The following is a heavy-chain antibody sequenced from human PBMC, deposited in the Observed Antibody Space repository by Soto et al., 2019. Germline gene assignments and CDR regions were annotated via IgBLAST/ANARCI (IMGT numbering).Heavy chain of an antibody. CDR1: GFTFSSYA. D-gene: IGHD2-21*01. J-gene: IGHJ4*02. V-gene: IGHV3-23*01. CDR2: ISGSGDNT. Sequence: PGGSLRLSCAASGFTFSSYAMSWVRQAPGKGLEWVSVISGSGDNTYYADSVKGRFTISRDNSKSTLYLQMNSLRAEDTAVYYCAKGALVVVIAILSPVSNWGQGTLVTSPQ. CDR3: AKGALVVVIAILSPVSN.